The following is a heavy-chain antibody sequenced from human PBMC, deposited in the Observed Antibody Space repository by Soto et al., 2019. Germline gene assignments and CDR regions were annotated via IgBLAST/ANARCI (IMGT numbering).Heavy chain of an antibody. D-gene: IGHD2-21*02. J-gene: IGHJ3*02. Sequence: ASVKVSCKASGYTFTSYGISWVRQAPGQGLEWMGWISAYNGNTNYAQKLQGRVTMTTDTSTSTAYMELRSLRSDDTAVYYCASGGTYCGGDCYSYDDAFDIWGQGTTVTVSS. CDR2: ISAYNGNT. CDR1: GYTFTSYG. CDR3: ASGGTYCGGDCYSYDDAFDI. V-gene: IGHV1-18*01.